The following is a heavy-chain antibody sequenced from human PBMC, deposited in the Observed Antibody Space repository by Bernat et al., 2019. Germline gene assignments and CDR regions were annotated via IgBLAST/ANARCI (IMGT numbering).Heavy chain of an antibody. J-gene: IGHJ4*02. V-gene: IGHV3-15*07. Sequence: EVQLVDSGGGLVKPGGSLRLSCAASGFTFSDAWMNWVRQAPGKGLEWVGRSKRNIDGGTTDYAAHVKGRFTISRDDSKNTLYLEMNSLDVEDTAVYYCTKDYWNYLDYWGQGTLVTVSS. D-gene: IGHD1-1*01. CDR3: TKDYWNYLDY. CDR2: SKRNIDGGTT. CDR1: GFTFSDAW.